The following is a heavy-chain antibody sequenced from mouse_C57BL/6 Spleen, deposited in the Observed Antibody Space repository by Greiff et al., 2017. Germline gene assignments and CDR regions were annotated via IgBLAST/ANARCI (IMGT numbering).Heavy chain of an antibody. CDR3: ARDDYDGGVYAMDY. J-gene: IGHJ4*01. CDR2: IYPSDSET. Sequence: VQLHQPGAELVRPGSSVKLSCKASGYTFTSYWMDWVKQRPGQGLEWIGNIYPSDSETHYNQKFKDKATLTVDKSSSTAYMQLSSLTPEDSAVYYCARDDYDGGVYAMDYWGQGTSVTVSS. V-gene: IGHV1-61*01. D-gene: IGHD2-4*01. CDR1: GYTFTSYW.